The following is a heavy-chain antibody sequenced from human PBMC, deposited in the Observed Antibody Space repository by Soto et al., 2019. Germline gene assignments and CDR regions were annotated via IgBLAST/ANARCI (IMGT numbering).Heavy chain of an antibody. J-gene: IGHJ5*02. V-gene: IGHV4-39*07. CDR1: GGSISTSRSY. CDR3: ARGRYSSSSKWFDP. Sequence: SETLSLTCSVSGGSISTSRSYWAWIRQPPGKGLEWLANIFYSGSTYYNPSLKSRVTISVDTSKNQFSLKLRSVTAADTAVYYCARGRYSSSSKWFDPWGQGTLVTVSS. D-gene: IGHD6-6*01. CDR2: IFYSGST.